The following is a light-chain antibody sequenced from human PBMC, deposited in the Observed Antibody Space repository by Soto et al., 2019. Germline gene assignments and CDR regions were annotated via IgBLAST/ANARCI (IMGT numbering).Light chain of an antibody. CDR1: QSVSSN. V-gene: IGKV3-20*01. CDR3: QQYDGSPRT. J-gene: IGKJ1*01. Sequence: EIVLTQSPGTLSLSPGERASLSCRASQSVSSNLAWYQQKPGQAPRLLIYGASTRATGIPARFSGSGSGTEFTLTISRLEPEDFVVYHCQQYDGSPRTFGQGTKVDIK. CDR2: GAS.